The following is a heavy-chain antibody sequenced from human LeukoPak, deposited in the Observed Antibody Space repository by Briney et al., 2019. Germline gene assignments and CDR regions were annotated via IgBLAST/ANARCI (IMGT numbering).Heavy chain of an antibody. J-gene: IGHJ3*02. CDR1: GYTFTGYY. CDR2: INPNSGGT. Sequence: ASVKVSCKASGYTFTGYYMHWVRQAPGQGLEWMGWINPNSGGTNYAQKFQGRVTMTRDTSISTAYMELSRLRSDDTAVYYCARALLWFGDNNAFDIWGQGTMVTVSS. D-gene: IGHD3-10*01. CDR3: ARALLWFGDNNAFDI. V-gene: IGHV1-2*02.